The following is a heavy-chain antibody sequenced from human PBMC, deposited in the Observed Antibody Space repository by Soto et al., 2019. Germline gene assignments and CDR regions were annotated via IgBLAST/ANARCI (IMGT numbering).Heavy chain of an antibody. V-gene: IGHV3-23*01. J-gene: IGHJ3*02. D-gene: IGHD2-15*01. Sequence: EVQLLDSGGGLVQPGGSLRLSCAASGFTFSSYAMSWVRQAPGKGLEWVSAISGSGSTIYYADSVKGRFTISRDNAKNSLYLQMNSLRDEDTAVYYCARDGWKLLRLNAFDIWGQGTMVTVSS. CDR3: ARDGWKLLRLNAFDI. CDR1: GFTFSSYA. CDR2: ISGSGSTI.